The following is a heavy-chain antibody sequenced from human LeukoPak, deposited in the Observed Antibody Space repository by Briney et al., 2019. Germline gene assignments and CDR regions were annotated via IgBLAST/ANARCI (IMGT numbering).Heavy chain of an antibody. V-gene: IGHV1-46*01. CDR2: INPSGGSI. CDR3: ARGRNYYDSSGYYYEGDAFDI. Sequence: ASVKVSCKASGHIFTSYYMYWVRQAPGQGLEWMGIINPSGGSIRYAQKFQGRVTMTRDTSTGTVYVELSSLRSEDTAMYYCARGRNYYDSSGYYYEGDAFDIWGQGTMVTVSS. D-gene: IGHD3-22*01. CDR1: GHIFTSYY. J-gene: IGHJ3*02.